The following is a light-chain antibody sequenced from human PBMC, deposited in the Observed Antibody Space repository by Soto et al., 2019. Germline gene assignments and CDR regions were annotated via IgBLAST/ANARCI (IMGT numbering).Light chain of an antibody. Sequence: EIVLTQSPGTLSLSPGDRATLSCRASQSVSSSYVAWYQQKPGQAPRLLIYGASSRATGIPDRFSGSGSGTDFTLTISRLEPEDFAVYYCQQYGSSFGQGTRLEIK. J-gene: IGKJ5*01. CDR2: GAS. CDR3: QQYGSS. CDR1: QSVSSSY. V-gene: IGKV3-20*01.